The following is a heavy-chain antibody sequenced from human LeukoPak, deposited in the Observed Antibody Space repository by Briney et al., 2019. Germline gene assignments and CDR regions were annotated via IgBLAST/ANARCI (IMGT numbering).Heavy chain of an antibody. CDR2: IYYSGST. CDR1: GGSMSSYY. V-gene: IGHV4-59*01. D-gene: IGHD3-22*01. Sequence: SETLSLTCNVSGGSMSSYYWSWIRQPPGKGLEWIGNIYYSGSTNYNPSLKSRVSISVDTSKNQFSLRLSSVTAADTAVYYCARVTGYMIEDYFDYWGQGTLVTVSS. J-gene: IGHJ4*02. CDR3: ARVTGYMIEDYFDY.